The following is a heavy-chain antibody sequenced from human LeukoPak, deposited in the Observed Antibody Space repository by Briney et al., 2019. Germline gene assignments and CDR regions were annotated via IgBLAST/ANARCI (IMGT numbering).Heavy chain of an antibody. CDR3: AKPEPNCSGGNCYQAPFDS. D-gene: IGHD2-15*01. J-gene: IGHJ4*02. V-gene: IGHV3-23*01. Sequence: GGSLRLSCAASGFTFSSSAMSWVRQAPGKGLEWVSGISGSCSSTIYADSVKGRFTISRDNSKNTLYLQMNSLRAEDTAVYYCAKPEPNCSGGNCYQAPFDSWGQGTLVTVSS. CDR1: GFTFSSSA. CDR2: ISGSCSST.